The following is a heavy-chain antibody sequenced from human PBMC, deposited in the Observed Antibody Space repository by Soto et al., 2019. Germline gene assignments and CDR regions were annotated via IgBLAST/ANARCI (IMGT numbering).Heavy chain of an antibody. Sequence: SETLSLTCTVSGGSISSYYWSWIRQPPGKGLEWIGYIYYSGSTNYNPSLKSRVTISVDTSKNQFSLKLSSVTAADTAVYYCARDTTGTWGFDPWGQGTLVTVSS. CDR3: ARDTTGTWGFDP. CDR1: GGSISSYY. J-gene: IGHJ5*02. V-gene: IGHV4-59*01. D-gene: IGHD1-1*01. CDR2: IYYSGST.